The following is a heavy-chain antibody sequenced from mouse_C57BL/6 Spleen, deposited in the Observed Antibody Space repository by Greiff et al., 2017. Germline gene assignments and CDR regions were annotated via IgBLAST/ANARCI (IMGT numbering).Heavy chain of an antibody. CDR3: ARDTIYYGNYYAMDY. V-gene: IGHV1-52*01. Sequence: QVQLQQPGAELVRPGSSVKLSCKASGYTFTSYWMHWVKQRPIQGLEWIGNIDPSDSETHYNQKYKDKATLTVDKSSSTAYMQLSSLTSEDAAVDYGARDTIYYGNYYAMDYWGQGTSVTVSS. J-gene: IGHJ4*01. CDR2: IDPSDSET. CDR1: GYTFTSYW. D-gene: IGHD2-1*01.